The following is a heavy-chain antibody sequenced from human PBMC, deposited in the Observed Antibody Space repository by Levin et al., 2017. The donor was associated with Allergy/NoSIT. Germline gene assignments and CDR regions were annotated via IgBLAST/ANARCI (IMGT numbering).Heavy chain of an antibody. D-gene: IGHD3-9*01. CDR1: GGSFSGYY. CDR3: ARGCIYDILTGYIRHDAFDI. CDR2: INHSGST. Sequence: ESLKISCAVYGGSFSGYYWSWIRQPPGKGLEWIGEINHSGSTNYNPSLKSRVTISVDTSKNQFSLKLSSVTAADTAVYYCARGCIYDILTGYIRHDAFDIWGQGTMVTVSS. J-gene: IGHJ3*02. V-gene: IGHV4-34*01.